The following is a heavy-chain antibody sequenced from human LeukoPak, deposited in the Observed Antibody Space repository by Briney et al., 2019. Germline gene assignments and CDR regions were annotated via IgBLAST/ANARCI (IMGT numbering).Heavy chain of an antibody. CDR1: DGSISSYY. J-gene: IGHJ4*02. Sequence: SETLSLTCTVSDGSISSYYWSWIRQPPGKGLEWIGSIYYSGSTYYNPSLKSRVTISVDTSKNQFSLKLSSVTAADTAVYYCARRGRGSSSYFDYWGQGTLVTVSS. D-gene: IGHD6-6*01. CDR3: ARRGRGSSSYFDY. CDR2: IYYSGST. V-gene: IGHV4-59*05.